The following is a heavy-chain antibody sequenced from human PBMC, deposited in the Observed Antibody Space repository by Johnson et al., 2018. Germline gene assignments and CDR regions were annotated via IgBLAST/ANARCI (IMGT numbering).Heavy chain of an antibody. V-gene: IGHV3-33*01. Sequence: QVQLVQSGGGVVQPGRSXRLSCAASGFTFSSYGMHWVRQAPGKGLEWVAVIWYDGSNKYYADSVKGRFTISRDNAKNSLYLQMNRLRDEDTAVYYCARAPWGDSPLYGMDVWGQGTTVTVSS. CDR3: ARAPWGDSPLYGMDV. D-gene: IGHD2-21*02. J-gene: IGHJ6*02. CDR1: GFTFSSYG. CDR2: IWYDGSNK.